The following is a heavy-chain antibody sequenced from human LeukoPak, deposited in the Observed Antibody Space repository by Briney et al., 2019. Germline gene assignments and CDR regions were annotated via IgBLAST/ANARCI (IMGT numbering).Heavy chain of an antibody. Sequence: GGSLRLSCAASGFTFSAYAMHWVRQAPGKGLDWVAFIFFDGSNKYYADSVKGRFTISRDDSKNTLYLQMDSLRPEDTAVYYCARDLGEWGRVDDWGQGTLVTVSS. J-gene: IGHJ4*02. D-gene: IGHD3-16*01. V-gene: IGHV3-30-3*01. CDR1: GFTFSAYA. CDR3: ARDLGEWGRVDD. CDR2: IFFDGSNK.